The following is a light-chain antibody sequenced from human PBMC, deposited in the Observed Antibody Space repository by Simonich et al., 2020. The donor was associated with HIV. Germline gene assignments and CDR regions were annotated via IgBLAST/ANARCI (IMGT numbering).Light chain of an antibody. Sequence: EIAMTQSPATLSVSPGERATLSCRASQSVSTNLAWYQQKPGQAPRLLIYDASTRATGIPARFSGSGSGIEFTLTISTMQSEDFAVYYCQHYNNWPPYTFGQGTKLEIK. CDR1: QSVSTN. CDR2: DAS. V-gene: IGKV3-15*01. CDR3: QHYNNWPPYT. J-gene: IGKJ2*01.